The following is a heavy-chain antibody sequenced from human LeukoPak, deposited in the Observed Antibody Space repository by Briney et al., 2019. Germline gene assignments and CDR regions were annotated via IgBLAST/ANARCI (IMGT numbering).Heavy chain of an antibody. V-gene: IGHV3-23*01. Sequence: GGSLRLSCAASGFTFSSYAMSWVRQAPGRGLEWVSVISGSGGSTYYADSVKGRFTISRDNSKNTLYLQMNSLRAEDTAVYYCAKVRGYYDSSGYASSGFDYWGQGTLVTVSS. J-gene: IGHJ4*02. D-gene: IGHD3-22*01. CDR1: GFTFSSYA. CDR3: AKVRGYYDSSGYASSGFDY. CDR2: ISGSGGST.